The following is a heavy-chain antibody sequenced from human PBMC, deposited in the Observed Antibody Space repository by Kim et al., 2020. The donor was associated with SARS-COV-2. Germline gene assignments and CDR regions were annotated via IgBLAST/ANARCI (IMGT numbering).Heavy chain of an antibody. J-gene: IGHJ4*02. CDR3: ARPYTNYYYFDY. CDR1: GYRFTNYW. V-gene: IGHV5-51*01. D-gene: IGHD4-4*01. Sequence: GESLKISCKSSGYRFTNYWIGWVRQMPGKGLEWMGIIYPADSDTRYSPSFEGQVTISADTSISTAYLQWSSLKASDTAVYYCARPYTNYYYFDYWGQGTLVTVSS. CDR2: IYPADSDT.